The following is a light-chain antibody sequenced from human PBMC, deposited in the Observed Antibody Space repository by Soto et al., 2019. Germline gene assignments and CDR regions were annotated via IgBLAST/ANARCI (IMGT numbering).Light chain of an antibody. CDR3: QQYGSSPWT. Sequence: EIVLTQSPGTLSLSPGERATLSCRASQSVTSSYLAWYQQKPGQAPRLLIYGASSRATGVPDRFSGSESGTDFTLTISRLEPEDFAVYYCQQYGSSPWTFGRGTEVEIK. V-gene: IGKV3-20*01. CDR2: GAS. CDR1: QSVTSSY. J-gene: IGKJ1*01.